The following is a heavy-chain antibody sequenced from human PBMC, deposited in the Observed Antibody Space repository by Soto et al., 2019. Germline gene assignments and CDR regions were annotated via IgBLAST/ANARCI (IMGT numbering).Heavy chain of an antibody. J-gene: IGHJ5*02. D-gene: IGHD3-22*01. CDR3: ARGRYDSSGALNWFDP. Sequence: ASVKVSCKASGYTFTGYYMHWVRQAPGQGLEWMGWINPNSGGTNYAQKFQGRVTMTRDTSISTAYMELSRLRSDDTAVYYCARGRYDSSGALNWFDPWGQGTLVTVSS. V-gene: IGHV1-2*02. CDR2: INPNSGGT. CDR1: GYTFTGYY.